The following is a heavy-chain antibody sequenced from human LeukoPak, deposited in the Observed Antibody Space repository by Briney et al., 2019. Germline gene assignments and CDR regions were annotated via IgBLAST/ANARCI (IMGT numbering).Heavy chain of an antibody. J-gene: IGHJ4*02. V-gene: IGHV4-31*03. D-gene: IGHD5-12*01. CDR2: ISYSGNT. CDR3: AAWDSGYPSDY. CDR1: GGSISRGGYY. Sequence: SQTLSLTCSVSGGSISRGGYYWSWIRQHPGKGLEWIGYISYSGNTYYNPSLKSRVTISVEKSKNQCSLNLSSVTAADTAVYYCAAWDSGYPSDYWGQGTLVTASS.